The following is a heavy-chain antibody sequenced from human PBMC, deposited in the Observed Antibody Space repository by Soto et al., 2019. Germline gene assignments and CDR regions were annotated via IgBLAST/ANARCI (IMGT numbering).Heavy chain of an antibody. D-gene: IGHD3-16*02. CDR2: TYYSGST. V-gene: IGHV4-31*03. CDR3: ARDQGSLYDY. J-gene: IGHJ4*02. Sequence: SETLSLTCTVSGGSISSGGYYWSWIRQHPGKGLEWIGYTYYSGSTYYNPSLKSRVTISVDTSKNQFSLKLSSVTAADTAVYYCARDQGSLYDYWGQGTLVTVSS. CDR1: GGSISSGGYY.